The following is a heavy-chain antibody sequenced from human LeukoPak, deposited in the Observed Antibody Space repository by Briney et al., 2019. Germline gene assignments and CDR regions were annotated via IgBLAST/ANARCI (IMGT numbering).Heavy chain of an antibody. D-gene: IGHD5-18*01. CDR3: ATYSYGRAQFDY. Sequence: PSETLSLTCAVYGGSFSGYFWTWIRQPPGKGLEWIGYIYHSGSTYYNPSLKSRVTISVDRSKNQFSLKLSSVTAADTAVYYCATYSYGRAQFDYWGQGTLVTVSS. CDR1: GGSFSGYF. V-gene: IGHV4-34*01. CDR2: IYHSGST. J-gene: IGHJ4*02.